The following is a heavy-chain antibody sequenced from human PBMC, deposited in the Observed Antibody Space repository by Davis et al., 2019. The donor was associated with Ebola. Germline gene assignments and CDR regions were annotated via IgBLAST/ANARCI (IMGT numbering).Heavy chain of an antibody. CDR3: ARIVEGSGTSAFDY. CDR2: IFSSDRK. D-gene: IGHD1-7*01. V-gene: IGHV2-26*01. Sequence: ETLSLTCTVSGDSISDYYWSWIRQPPGKALEWLAHIFSSDRKSYSTSLRTRVTISKDTSKNQVVLTMTNMDPMDTGTYYCARIVEGSGTSAFDYWGQGTLVTVSS. CDR1: GDSISDYYW. J-gene: IGHJ4*02.